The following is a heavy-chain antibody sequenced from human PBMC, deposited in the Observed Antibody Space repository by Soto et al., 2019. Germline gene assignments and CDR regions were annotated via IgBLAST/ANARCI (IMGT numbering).Heavy chain of an antibody. D-gene: IGHD3-22*01. J-gene: IGHJ4*02. Sequence: QVQLVESGGGVVQPGRSLRLSCAASGFTFSSYGMHWVRQAPGKGLEWVAVIWYDGSNKYYADSVKGRFTISRDNSKNTLYLQMNSLRAEDTAVYYCARDHRYDSSGYPSAFDYWGQGTLVTVSS. V-gene: IGHV3-33*01. CDR3: ARDHRYDSSGYPSAFDY. CDR1: GFTFSSYG. CDR2: IWYDGSNK.